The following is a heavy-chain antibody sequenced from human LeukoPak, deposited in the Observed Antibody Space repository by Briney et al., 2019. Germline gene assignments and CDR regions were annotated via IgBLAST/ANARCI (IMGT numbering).Heavy chain of an antibody. J-gene: IGHJ6*03. D-gene: IGHD3-3*01. V-gene: IGHV4-38-2*01. Sequence: AETLSLTCAVSGYSISSGHYWGWIRQPPGKGLEWIGRIYHSGSTYYNPSLKSRVPISVNTSKNQFSLKLSSVTAADTAVYYCARHYDDPDTGGYYYYMDVWGKGTTVTVSS. CDR1: GYSISSGHY. CDR2: IYHSGST. CDR3: ARHYDDPDTGGYYYYMDV.